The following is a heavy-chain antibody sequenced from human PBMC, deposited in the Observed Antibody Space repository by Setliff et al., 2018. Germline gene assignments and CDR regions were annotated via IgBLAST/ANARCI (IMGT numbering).Heavy chain of an antibody. Sequence: PSETLSLTCAVSGFSISSGYYWSWIRQPPGKGLEFIGYVYYSGTANYSPSLRSRLTISVDTSKNQFSLKLRSVTAADTAVYYCARGGTFRYFDFWGQGAPVTVSS. D-gene: IGHD5-12*01. V-gene: IGHV4-61*01. J-gene: IGHJ4*02. CDR2: VYYSGTA. CDR1: GFSISSGYY. CDR3: ARGGTFRYFDF.